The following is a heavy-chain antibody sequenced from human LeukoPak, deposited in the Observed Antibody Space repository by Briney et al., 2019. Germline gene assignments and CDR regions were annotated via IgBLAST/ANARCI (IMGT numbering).Heavy chain of an antibody. D-gene: IGHD3-3*01. Sequence: SETLSLTCTVSGGSISSYYWSWIRQPPGKGLEWIGYIYYSGSTNYNPSLKSRVTISVDTSKNQFSLKLSSVTAADTAVYYCARDRPYYDFWSGYHGGAFDYWGQGTLVTVSS. CDR3: ARDRPYYDFWSGYHGGAFDY. CDR2: IYYSGST. V-gene: IGHV4-59*01. CDR1: GGSISSYY. J-gene: IGHJ4*02.